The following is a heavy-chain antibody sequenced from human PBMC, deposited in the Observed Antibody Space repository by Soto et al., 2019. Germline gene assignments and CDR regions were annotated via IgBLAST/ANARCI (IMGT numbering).Heavy chain of an antibody. Sequence: EVQLVESGGGLVKPGGSLRLSCAASGFTFSNAWMNWVRQAPGKGLEWVGRIKSKTDGGTTDYAAPVKGRFTISREDSKNTLYLQMNSLKNEDTAVYYCLTDSVVVPAADSDYWGQGTLVTVSS. CDR1: GFTFSNAW. D-gene: IGHD2-2*01. V-gene: IGHV3-15*07. CDR2: IKSKTDGGTT. J-gene: IGHJ4*02. CDR3: LTDSVVVPAADSDY.